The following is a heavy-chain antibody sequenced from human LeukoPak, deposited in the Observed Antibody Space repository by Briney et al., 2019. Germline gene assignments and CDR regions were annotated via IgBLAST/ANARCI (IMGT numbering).Heavy chain of an antibody. Sequence: PSETLSLTCTVSGGSISRSGYYWSWIRQPPGKGLEWIGYIYHSGSTYYNPSLKSRVTISVDRSKNQFSLKLSSVTAADTAVYYCARGGYSSGWFGTTLDLDYWGQGTLVTVSS. D-gene: IGHD6-19*01. J-gene: IGHJ4*02. CDR1: GGSISRSGYY. CDR2: IYHSGST. CDR3: ARGGYSSGWFGTTLDLDY. V-gene: IGHV4-30-2*01.